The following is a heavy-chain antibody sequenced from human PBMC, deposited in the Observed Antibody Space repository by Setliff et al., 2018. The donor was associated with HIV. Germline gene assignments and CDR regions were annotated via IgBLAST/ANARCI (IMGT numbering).Heavy chain of an antibody. J-gene: IGHJ4*02. CDR1: AYSFTTYY. D-gene: IGHD1-1*01. V-gene: IGHV1-2*02. CDR2: ISPDNANT. Sequence: ASVKVSCKASAYSFTTYYMQWVRQAPGQGLEWMGWISPDNANTRISQRFRGSVTMTRDRSINTAYMEFSGLTSDDTAVYYCARQLSNSFDYWGQGTLVTVSS. CDR3: ARQLSNSFDY.